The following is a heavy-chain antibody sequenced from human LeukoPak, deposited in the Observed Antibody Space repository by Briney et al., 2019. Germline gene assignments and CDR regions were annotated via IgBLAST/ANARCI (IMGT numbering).Heavy chain of an antibody. CDR3: AKDTGYSSGRRAFDI. CDR1: GFTFDDYA. D-gene: IGHD6-19*01. V-gene: IGHV3-9*01. J-gene: IGHJ3*02. Sequence: GGSLRLSCAASGFTFDDYAMHWVRQAPGKGLEWVSGISWNSGSIGYADSVKGRFTISRDNAKNSLYLQMNSLRAEDTALYYCAKDTGYSSGRRAFDIWGQGTMVTVSS. CDR2: ISWNSGSI.